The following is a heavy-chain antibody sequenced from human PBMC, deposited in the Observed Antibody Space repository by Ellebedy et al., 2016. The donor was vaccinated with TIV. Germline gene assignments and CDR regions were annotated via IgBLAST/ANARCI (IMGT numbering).Heavy chain of an antibody. CDR3: ATWYSSSSSLGSWFDP. V-gene: IGHV1-24*01. Sequence: ASVKVSCXVSGYTLTELSMHWVRQAPGKGLEWMGGFDPEDGETIYAQKFQGRVTMTEDTSTDTAYMELSSLRSEDTAVYYCATWYSSSSSLGSWFDPWGQGTLVTVSS. CDR1: GYTLTELS. J-gene: IGHJ5*02. D-gene: IGHD6-6*01. CDR2: FDPEDGET.